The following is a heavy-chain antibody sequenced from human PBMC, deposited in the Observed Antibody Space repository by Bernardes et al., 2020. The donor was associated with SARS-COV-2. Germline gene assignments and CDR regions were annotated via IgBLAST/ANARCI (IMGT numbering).Heavy chain of an antibody. Sequence: GGSLRLSCAASGFTFSSYAMSWVRQAPGKGLEWVSAISGSGSNIYYADSVKGRFTISRDNAKNSLYLQMNSLRGEDTAVYYCAKENTDSRGIDIWGQGTMVTVSS. CDR3: AKENTDSRGIDI. V-gene: IGHV3-21*01. D-gene: IGHD2-21*01. CDR2: ISGSGSNI. CDR1: GFTFSSYA. J-gene: IGHJ3*02.